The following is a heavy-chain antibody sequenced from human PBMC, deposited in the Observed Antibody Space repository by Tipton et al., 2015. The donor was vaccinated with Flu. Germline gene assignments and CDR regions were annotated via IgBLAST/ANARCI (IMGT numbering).Heavy chain of an antibody. CDR1: GGSISGHY. J-gene: IGHJ4*02. CDR2: IYFSGST. D-gene: IGHD1-26*01. V-gene: IGHV4-59*11. Sequence: TLSLTCSVSGGSISGHYWNWIRQPPGKGLEWIGYIYFSGSTEYNPSLRRRVTISLDTSKKHFSLNLSSVIAADTAMYYCARGSYGELLYFDYWGQGTLGIVSS. CDR3: ARGSYGELLYFDY.